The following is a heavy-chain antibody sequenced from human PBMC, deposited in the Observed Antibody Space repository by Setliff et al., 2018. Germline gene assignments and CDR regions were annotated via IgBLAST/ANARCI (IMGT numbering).Heavy chain of an antibody. J-gene: IGHJ6*02. CDR2: IYYSGST. V-gene: IGHV4-34*01. Sequence: KLRETLSLTCAVYGGSFSGYYWSWIRQPPGKGLEWIGSIYYSGSTYYNPSLKSRVTISVDTSKNQFSLKLSSVTAADTAVYYCARDKPEGYNFWSGYLGGGLMDVWGQGTTVTVSS. CDR3: ARDKPEGYNFWSGYLGGGLMDV. CDR1: GGSFSGYY. D-gene: IGHD3-3*01.